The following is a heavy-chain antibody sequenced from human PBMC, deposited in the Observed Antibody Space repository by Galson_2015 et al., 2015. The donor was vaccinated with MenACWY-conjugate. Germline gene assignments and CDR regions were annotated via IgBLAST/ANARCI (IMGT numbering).Heavy chain of an antibody. V-gene: IGHV2-70*11. D-gene: IGHD5-12*01. CDR1: GFSLSTPGMC. Sequence: PALVKPTQTLTLTCSFSGFSLSTPGMCVSWIRQPPGKALEWLSRIDWDDNKYYSSSLKTRLTISKDTSKNQVVLSMTNMDPVDTATYYCARTRRYTSYYFYYYIDVWGKGTTVAVSS. CDR2: IDWDDNK. J-gene: IGHJ6*03. CDR3: ARTRRYTSYYFYYYIDV.